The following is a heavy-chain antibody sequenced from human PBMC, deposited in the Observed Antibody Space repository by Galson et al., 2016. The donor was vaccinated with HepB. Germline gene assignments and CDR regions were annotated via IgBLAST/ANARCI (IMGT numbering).Heavy chain of an antibody. J-gene: IGHJ5*02. CDR2: ISRSGTYT. Sequence: SLRLSCAGFSDSYMSWIRQAPGKGLEWVSFISRSGTYTKYADSVKGRCTISQDNSKNTLYLQMNSLRGEETAVYYCAKDNSSWNNWFDPWGQGTVVTVSS. D-gene: IGHD6-13*01. CDR3: AKDNSSWNNWFDP. V-gene: IGHV3-11*06. CDR1: SDSY.